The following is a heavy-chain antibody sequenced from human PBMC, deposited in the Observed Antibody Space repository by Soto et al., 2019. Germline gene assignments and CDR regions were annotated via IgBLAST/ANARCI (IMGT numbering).Heavy chain of an antibody. D-gene: IGHD2-2*02. Sequence: QVQLQQWGAGLLKPSETLSLSCAVYSGSFSDYYWSWIRQPPGKGLEWIGEINHSGSTNYNPSLKSRVTMSVDTSNKQFSLKLTSVTAADTAVYYCASRGGYCMSASCYSPFDPWGQGTPVTVSS. V-gene: IGHV4-34*01. CDR3: ASRGGYCMSASCYSPFDP. J-gene: IGHJ5*02. CDR1: SGSFSDYY. CDR2: INHSGST.